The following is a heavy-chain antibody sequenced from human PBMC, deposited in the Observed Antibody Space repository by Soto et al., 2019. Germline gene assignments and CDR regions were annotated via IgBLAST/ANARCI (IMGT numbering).Heavy chain of an antibody. CDR3: AHRAAWGSFDY. V-gene: IGHV2-5*02. D-gene: IGHD3-16*01. J-gene: IGHJ4*02. Sequence: QITLKESGPTLVKPTQTLTLTCTFSGFSLSTSGVGVGWIRQPPGKALEWVALIFWDDDKSYSPSLKSRLTITKDTSKNQVVLTMTDMDPVDTATYYCAHRAAWGSFDYWGQGTLVTVSS. CDR1: GFSLSTSGVG. CDR2: IFWDDDK.